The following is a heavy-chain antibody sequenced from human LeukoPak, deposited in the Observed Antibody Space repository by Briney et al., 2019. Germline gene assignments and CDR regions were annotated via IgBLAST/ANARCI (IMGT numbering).Heavy chain of an antibody. CDR1: GFTFSSYA. J-gene: IGHJ1*01. D-gene: IGHD6-19*01. CDR3: ARGNSSDWYSHPEYFHP. Sequence: PGGSLRLSCAASGFTFSSYAMSWVRQAPGKGLDWLAVIWYDGSNKYYADSVKGRFTISRDNSKNTLYLQMNSLRAEDTAVYYCARGNSSDWYSHPEYFHPWGQGTLVTVSS. CDR2: IWYDGSNK. V-gene: IGHV3-33*08.